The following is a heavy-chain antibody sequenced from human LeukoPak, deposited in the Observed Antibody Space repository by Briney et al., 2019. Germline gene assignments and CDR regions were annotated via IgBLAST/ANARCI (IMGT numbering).Heavy chain of an antibody. CDR2: IYYSGST. CDR3: ARDRGSSGWYRDFDY. Sequence: SETLSLPCTVSGGSISSYYWSWIRQPPGKGLEWIGYIYYSGSTNYNPSLKSRVTISVDTSKNQFSLKLSSVTAADTAVYYCARDRGSSGWYRDFDYWGHGTLVTVSS. D-gene: IGHD6-19*01. J-gene: IGHJ4*01. CDR1: GGSISSYY. V-gene: IGHV4-59*01.